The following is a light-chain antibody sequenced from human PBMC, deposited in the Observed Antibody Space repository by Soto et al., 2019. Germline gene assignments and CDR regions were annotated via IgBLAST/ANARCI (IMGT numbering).Light chain of an antibody. J-gene: IGKJ2*01. Sequence: DIQMTQSPSYLSASVGDRVTITCRASEDISNFLAWYQQKPGKVPKLLIYTASTLQSGVPSRFSGSGSGTDFTLTSSSLQSEDVATYFCQKYNSAPYTFGQGTKLEIK. V-gene: IGKV1-27*01. CDR3: QKYNSAPYT. CDR1: EDISNF. CDR2: TAS.